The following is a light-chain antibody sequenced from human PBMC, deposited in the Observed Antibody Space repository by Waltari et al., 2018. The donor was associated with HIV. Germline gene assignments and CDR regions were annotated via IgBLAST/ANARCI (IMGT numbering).Light chain of an antibody. V-gene: IGKV4-1*01. Sequence: DNVMTQSPDSLAVSLGEGATISCKSSQSVFYTSNNKDYLAWYQHKPGQPPKLLIYWAFIRESGVPERFSGSGSGTDFTLTISGVQAEDAAVYYCQQYFYSPQTFGQGTKVEIK. CDR3: QQYFYSPQT. CDR2: WAF. CDR1: QSVFYTSNNKDY. J-gene: IGKJ1*01.